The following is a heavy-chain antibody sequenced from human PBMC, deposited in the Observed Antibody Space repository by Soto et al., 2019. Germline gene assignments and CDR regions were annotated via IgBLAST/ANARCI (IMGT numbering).Heavy chain of an antibody. CDR3: AKERRVGRRIHYYYYGMDV. CDR2: ISYDGSNK. CDR1: GFTFSSYG. Sequence: GGSLRLSCAASGFTFSSYGMHWVRQAPGKGLEWVAVISYDGSNKYYADSVKGRFTISRDNSKNTLYLQMNSLRAEDTAVYYCAKERRVGRRIHYYYYGMDVWGQGTTVTVYS. D-gene: IGHD3-10*01. J-gene: IGHJ6*02. V-gene: IGHV3-30*18.